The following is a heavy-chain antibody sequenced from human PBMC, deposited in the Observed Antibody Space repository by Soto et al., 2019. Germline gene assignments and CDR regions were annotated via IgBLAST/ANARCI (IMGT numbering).Heavy chain of an antibody. CDR1: GYTFTSYG. J-gene: IGHJ6*03. V-gene: IGHV1-18*01. CDR3: ARDRRVPAAFNYYCSRDV. CDR2: ISAYNGNT. Sequence: QVQLVQSGAEVKKPGASVKVSCKSSGYTFTSYGISWVRQAPGQGLEWMGWISAYNGNTNYAQKLQVRVTMTTDTSTSTAYMELMSLRSDDTAVYYCARDRRVPAAFNYYCSRDVWGKGTTVTVSS. D-gene: IGHD2-2*01.